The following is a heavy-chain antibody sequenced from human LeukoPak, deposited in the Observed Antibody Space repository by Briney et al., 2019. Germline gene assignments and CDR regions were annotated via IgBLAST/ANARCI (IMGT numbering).Heavy chain of an antibody. CDR1: GYTFTDYY. Sequence: ASVKVSCKASGYTFTDYYMHWVRQAPGQGLEWMGWINPNSGGTNYAQKFQGRVTMTRDTSISTACMELSRLRSDDTAVYYCARVYLGVYYYGSSGYSHLDYWGQGALVTVSS. CDR3: ARVYLGVYYYGSSGYSHLDY. J-gene: IGHJ4*02. D-gene: IGHD3-22*01. CDR2: INPNSGGT. V-gene: IGHV1-2*02.